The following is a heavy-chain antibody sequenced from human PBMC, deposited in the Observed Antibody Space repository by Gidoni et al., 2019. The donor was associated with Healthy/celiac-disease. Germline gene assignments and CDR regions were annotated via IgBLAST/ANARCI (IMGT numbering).Heavy chain of an antibody. Sequence: EVQLVESGGGLVQPGGSLRLSCAASGFPFRSYWMSWVRQAPGKGLEWVANIKQDGSEKYYVDSVKGRFTISRDNAKNSLYLQMNSLRAEDTAVYYCARDPSPPWIQLWLEGYYFDYWGQGTLVTVSS. V-gene: IGHV3-7*01. CDR2: IKQDGSEK. CDR3: ARDPSPPWIQLWLEGYYFDY. J-gene: IGHJ4*02. CDR1: GFPFRSYW. D-gene: IGHD5-18*01.